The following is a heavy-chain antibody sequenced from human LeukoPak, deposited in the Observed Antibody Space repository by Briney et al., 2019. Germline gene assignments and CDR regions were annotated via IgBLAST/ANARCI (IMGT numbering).Heavy chain of an antibody. CDR3: ATDRDNSDWQKRFDS. Sequence: PGGSQRLSCAASGFTFTTYWMNWYRQALGKRLEWVGNINQDGSEINYVDSVRGRFTISRDNAKNSLHLQMNSLRAEDTAVYYCATDRDNSDWQKRFDSWGQGTLVTVSS. CDR1: GFTFTTYW. CDR2: INQDGSEI. D-gene: IGHD2-21*02. V-gene: IGHV3-7*01. J-gene: IGHJ4*02.